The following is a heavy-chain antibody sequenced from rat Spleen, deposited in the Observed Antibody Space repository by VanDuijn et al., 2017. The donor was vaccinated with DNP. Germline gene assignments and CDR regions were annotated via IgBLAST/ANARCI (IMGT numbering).Heavy chain of an antibody. CDR1: GFTFSKYY. D-gene: IGHD1-9*01. Sequence: EVQLVESGGGPVQPGGSMKLSCAASGFTFSKYYMAWVRQAPTKGLEWVAFISTGGSDIYYRDSVKGRFTIFRDNAKSTLYLQMDSLRSEDTATYYCARYYGYNQQSIMDAWGQGASVTVSS. CDR3: ARYYGYNQQSIMDA. CDR2: ISTGGSDI. V-gene: IGHV5-25*01. J-gene: IGHJ4*01.